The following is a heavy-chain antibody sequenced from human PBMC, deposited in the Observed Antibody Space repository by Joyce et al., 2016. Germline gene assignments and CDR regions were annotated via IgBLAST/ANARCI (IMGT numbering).Heavy chain of an antibody. J-gene: IGHJ3*02. Sequence: EVQLLESGGGLVQPGGSLRLSCAASGFNFSSYVMAWVRQAPGKGVEWVSGVTGSGGTTFNADSVQGRFTISRDNGKNTLYLQMNSLRAEDTAVYYCAKGDYDFWSGHGTFDIWGQGTMVTVSS. V-gene: IGHV3-23*01. D-gene: IGHD3-3*01. CDR1: GFNFSSYV. CDR2: VTGSGGTT. CDR3: AKGDYDFWSGHGTFDI.